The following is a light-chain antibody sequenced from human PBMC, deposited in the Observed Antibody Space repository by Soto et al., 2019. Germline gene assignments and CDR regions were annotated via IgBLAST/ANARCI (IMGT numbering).Light chain of an antibody. CDR3: QQRSSWLLT. CDR1: QSVRSS. V-gene: IGKV3-11*01. Sequence: EFVLTQSPATLSLSPGERATLSCRASQSVRSSLAWYQQKPGQAPRLLIYDASNRATGIPARFSCSGSGTDFTLTISSLEPEDSAVYYCQQRSSWLLTFGGGTKVEIK. CDR2: DAS. J-gene: IGKJ4*01.